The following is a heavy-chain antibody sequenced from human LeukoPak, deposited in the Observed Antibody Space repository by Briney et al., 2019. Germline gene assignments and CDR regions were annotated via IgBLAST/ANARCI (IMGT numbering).Heavy chain of an antibody. V-gene: IGHV5-51*01. CDR1: GYSFTSYW. J-gene: IGHJ5*02. CDR3: ARILSAAPPGVWFDP. Sequence: GESLKISCKGSGYSFTSYWIGWVRQMPGKGLEWMGIIYPGDSDTRYSPSFQGQVTISADKSISTAYLQWSSLKASDTAMYYCARILSAAPPGVWFDPWGQGTLVTVSS. CDR2: IYPGDSDT. D-gene: IGHD3-9*01.